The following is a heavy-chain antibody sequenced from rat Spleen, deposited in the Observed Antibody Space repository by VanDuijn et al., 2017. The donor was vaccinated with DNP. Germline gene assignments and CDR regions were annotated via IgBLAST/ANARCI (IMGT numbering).Heavy chain of an antibody. Sequence: EVQLVETGGGLVQPGRSLKLSCVASGFTFSTYWMFWIRQAPGKGLEWIASINLDGGNTYSADSVRGRFTISRDNARNTLYLQMNSLNSEDTATYYCTRATGFDYWGQGVMVTVSS. J-gene: IGHJ2*01. V-gene: IGHV5-58*01. CDR2: INLDGGNT. CDR3: TRATGFDY. CDR1: GFTFSTYW. D-gene: IGHD4-2*01.